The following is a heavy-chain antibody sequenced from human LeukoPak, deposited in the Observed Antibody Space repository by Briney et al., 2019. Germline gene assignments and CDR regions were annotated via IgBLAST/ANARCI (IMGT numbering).Heavy chain of an antibody. CDR2: IYYSGST. D-gene: IGHD3-22*01. CDR3: ARYSSDYTSDYHYYMDV. Sequence: SETLPLTCTVSGGSISSSNYYWGWIRQPPGKGLEWIGSIYYSGSTYYNPSLKSRVTISVDTSKNQFSLKLSSVTAADTAVYYCARYSSDYTSDYHYYMDVWGKGTTVTVSS. J-gene: IGHJ6*03. V-gene: IGHV4-39*01. CDR1: GGSISSSNYY.